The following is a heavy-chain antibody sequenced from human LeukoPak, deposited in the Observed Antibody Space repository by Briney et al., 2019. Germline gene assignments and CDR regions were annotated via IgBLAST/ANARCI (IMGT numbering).Heavy chain of an antibody. CDR1: GGSFSDYY. CDR3: ERTNIVVVVAATPSLGWFDP. Sequence: SETLSLTCAVYGGSFSDYYWSWIRQPPGKGLEWIGEINHIGSTNYNPSLKSRVTISVDTSKNQFSLKLISVTAADTAVDYCERTNIVVVVAATPSLGWFDPWGQGTLVTVSS. D-gene: IGHD2-15*01. CDR2: INHIGST. J-gene: IGHJ5*02. V-gene: IGHV4-34*01.